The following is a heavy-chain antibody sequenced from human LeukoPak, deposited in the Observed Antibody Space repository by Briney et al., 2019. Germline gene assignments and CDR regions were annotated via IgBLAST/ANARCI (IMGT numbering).Heavy chain of an antibody. Sequence: TETLSLTCAVYGGPLSGYYWSWIRQPPARGLEWIGEINHTGSTNYNPSLKSRVTISVDTPNNQFSLKLSSVTAADTGVYYCARVPVKSWFDPWGQGTLVTVSS. CDR1: GGPLSGYY. CDR2: INHTGST. J-gene: IGHJ5*02. CDR3: ARVPVKSWFDP. V-gene: IGHV4-34*01.